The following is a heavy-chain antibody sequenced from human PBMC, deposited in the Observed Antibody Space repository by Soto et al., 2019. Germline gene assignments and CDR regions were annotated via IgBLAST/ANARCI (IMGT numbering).Heavy chain of an antibody. J-gene: IGHJ6*02. CDR1: GGTFSSYA. Sequence: SVKVSCKASGGTFSSYAISWARQAPGQGLEWMGGLIPIFGTANYAQKFQGRDTITADKSTSTAYMELSSLRSEDTAVYYCARGYGSGGSLRLFYGMDVWGQGTTVTVSS. CDR3: ARGYGSGGSLRLFYGMDV. V-gene: IGHV1-69*06. D-gene: IGHD3-10*01. CDR2: LIPIFGTA.